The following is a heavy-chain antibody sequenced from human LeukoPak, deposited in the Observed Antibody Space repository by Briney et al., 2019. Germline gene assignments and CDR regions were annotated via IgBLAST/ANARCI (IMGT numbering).Heavy chain of an antibody. CDR1: GFTFSNYG. CDR3: ARDVGSAPFDY. D-gene: IGHD6-25*01. Sequence: PGGSLRLSCAASGFTFSNYGMHWVRQAPGKGLEWVAVIWGDENHKCYGDSVRGRFTISRDNAKNTLYLQMDSLRVEDTAVYYCARDVGSAPFDYWGQGTLVTVSS. J-gene: IGHJ4*02. V-gene: IGHV3-33*08. CDR2: IWGDENHK.